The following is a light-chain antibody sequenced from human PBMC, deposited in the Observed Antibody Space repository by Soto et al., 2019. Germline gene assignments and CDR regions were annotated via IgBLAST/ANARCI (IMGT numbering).Light chain of an antibody. V-gene: IGKV1-16*02. CDR2: DAS. CDR3: QQYNTYPIT. J-gene: IGKJ5*01. Sequence: DIQMTQSPSSLSASVGDRVTITCRASQGIGNYLAWFQQKPGKAPKSLIYDASSLRSGVPSKFSGSGFGTDFTLTSSSLQPEDFATYYCQQYNTYPITFGQGTRLEIK. CDR1: QGIGNY.